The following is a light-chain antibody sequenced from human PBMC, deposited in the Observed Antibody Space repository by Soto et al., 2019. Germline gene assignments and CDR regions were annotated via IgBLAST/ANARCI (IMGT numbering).Light chain of an antibody. Sequence: GDRVTITCRASQSISPWLAWYQQKPGKAPKILISKASTLQSGVPPRFSGSGSGTEFTLTISSLQPDGFATYYCQQYERYPRTCGGGTTVEIK. V-gene: IGKV1-5*03. CDR2: KAS. CDR3: QQYERYPRT. CDR1: QSISPW. J-gene: IGKJ4*01.